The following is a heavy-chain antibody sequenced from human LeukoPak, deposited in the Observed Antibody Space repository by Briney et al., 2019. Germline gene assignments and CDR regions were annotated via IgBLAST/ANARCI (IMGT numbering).Heavy chain of an antibody. J-gene: IGHJ4*02. CDR1: GFTFSSYS. V-gene: IGHV3-21*01. CDR2: ISSSSSYI. Sequence: GGSLRLSCAASGFTFSSYSMNWVRQAPGKGLEWVSSISSSSSYIYYADSVKGRFTISRDNAKNSLFLQMNSLIAEDTAVYYCAKKNHPGVPTFPFDYWGQGTLVTVSS. D-gene: IGHD2/OR15-2a*01. CDR3: AKKNHPGVPTFPFDY.